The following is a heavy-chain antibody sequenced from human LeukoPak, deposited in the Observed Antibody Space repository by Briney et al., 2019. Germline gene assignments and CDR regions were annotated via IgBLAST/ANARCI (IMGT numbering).Heavy chain of an antibody. CDR3: ARDRSSCGGTSCYYYYYYFMDV. D-gene: IGHD2-2*01. CDR1: GGSISSSSYY. Sequence: SETLSLTCTVSGGSISSSSYYWGWIRQPPGKGLEWIGSIYYSGSTYYNPSLKSRVTISVDTSKNQFSLKLSSVTAADTAVYFCARDRSSCGGTSCYYYYYYFMDVWGKGTTVTVSS. V-gene: IGHV4-39*07. J-gene: IGHJ6*03. CDR2: IYYSGST.